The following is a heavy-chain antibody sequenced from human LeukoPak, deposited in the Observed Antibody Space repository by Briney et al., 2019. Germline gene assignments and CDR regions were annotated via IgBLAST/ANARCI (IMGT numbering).Heavy chain of an antibody. Sequence: GGSLRLSYAASGLTFSNYAMNWVRQTPGKGLKWVSGISGSGGDTYYADSVKGRFTISRDNSKNTLYLQMNSLRAEDTAVYYCAKDIVGATAQFFDYWGQGTLVTVSS. V-gene: IGHV3-23*01. J-gene: IGHJ4*02. CDR3: AKDIVGATAQFFDY. D-gene: IGHD1-26*01. CDR2: ISGSGGDT. CDR1: GLTFSNYA.